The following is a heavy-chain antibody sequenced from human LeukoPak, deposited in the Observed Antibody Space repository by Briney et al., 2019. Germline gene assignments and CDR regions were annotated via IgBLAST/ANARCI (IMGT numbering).Heavy chain of an antibody. V-gene: IGHV3-66*01. CDR2: IYSGGST. D-gene: IGHD6-25*01. Sequence: GGSLRLSCAASGLTVSSNYMGWVRQAPGWGLEWVSSIYSGGSTYHADSVKGRFSISRDHSKNSLYLQMDSLRAEDTAVYYCVRDGSGGTTSRYFDLWGRGTLVTVSS. CDR3: VRDGSGGTTSRYFDL. J-gene: IGHJ2*01. CDR1: GLTVSSNY.